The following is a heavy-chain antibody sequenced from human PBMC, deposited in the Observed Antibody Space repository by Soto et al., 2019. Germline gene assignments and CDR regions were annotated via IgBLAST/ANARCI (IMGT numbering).Heavy chain of an antibody. J-gene: IGHJ4*02. V-gene: IGHV4-59*12. CDR1: GGSISSNY. Sequence: SETLSLTCTVSGGSISSNYWTWIRQPPGKGLEWIGYVYNSGSTNYNPSLKSRVTISEDTSKSQFSLKVNSMTAADTAVYYCARGGGEAEAGYTLDNWGQGILVTVSS. CDR2: VYNSGST. D-gene: IGHD6-13*01. CDR3: ARGGGEAEAGYTLDN.